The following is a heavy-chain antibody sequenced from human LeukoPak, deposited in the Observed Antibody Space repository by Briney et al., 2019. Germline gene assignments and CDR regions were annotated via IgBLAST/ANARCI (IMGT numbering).Heavy chain of an antibody. D-gene: IGHD3-10*01. CDR2: ISAYNGNT. CDR3: ARAEYYYGSGSYSLPNYYYYYYMDV. CDR1: GYTFTSYG. V-gene: IGHV1-18*01. J-gene: IGHJ6*03. Sequence: GASVKVSCKASGYTFTSYGISWVRQAPGQGLEWMGWISAYNGNTNYAQKLQGRVTMTTDTSTSTACMELRSLRSDDTAVYYCARAEYYYGSGSYSLPNYYYYYYMDVWGKGTTVTVSS.